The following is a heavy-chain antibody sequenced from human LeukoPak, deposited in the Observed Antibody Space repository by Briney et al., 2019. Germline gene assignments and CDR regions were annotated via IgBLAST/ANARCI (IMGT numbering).Heavy chain of an antibody. J-gene: IGHJ3*02. D-gene: IGHD6-13*01. CDR3: AKIFAATGRWAFDI. Sequence: PGASLRLSCAASGFTFSSYAMTWVRQAPGKGLEWVSAVSGSGDSTYYADSVKGRFTISRDNSKNPLYLQMHSLRAEDTAVYYCAKIFAATGRWAFDIWGQGTMVTVSS. V-gene: IGHV3-23*01. CDR2: VSGSGDST. CDR1: GFTFSSYA.